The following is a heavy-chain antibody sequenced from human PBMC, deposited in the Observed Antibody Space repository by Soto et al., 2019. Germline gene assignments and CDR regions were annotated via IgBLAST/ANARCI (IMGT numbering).Heavy chain of an antibody. J-gene: IGHJ2*01. CDR2: IYNSGST. Sequence: QAQLQESGPGPVKPSEPLSLPCTASAGSVSGDTPYWSWIRQPPGKGLEWIGYIYNSGSTNYNPSLKSRVTISVDTSKNQFSLKLSSVTAADTAVYYCARGYRTSWYWFDLWGRGTLVTVSS. CDR1: AGSVSGDTPY. V-gene: IGHV4-61*01. CDR3: ARGYRTSWYWFDL. D-gene: IGHD6-13*01.